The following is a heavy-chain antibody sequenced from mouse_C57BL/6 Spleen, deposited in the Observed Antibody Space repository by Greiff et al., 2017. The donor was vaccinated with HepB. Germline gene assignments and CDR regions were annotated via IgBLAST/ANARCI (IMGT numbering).Heavy chain of an antibody. CDR2: INPGSGGT. J-gene: IGHJ1*03. D-gene: IGHD1-1*01. Sequence: VQLQQSGAELVRPGTSVKVSCKASGYAFTNYLIEWVKQRPGQGLEWIGVINPGSGGTNYNEKFKGKATLTADKSSSTAYMQLSSLTSEDSAVYFCARSGATVDWYFDVWGTGTTVTVSS. V-gene: IGHV1-54*01. CDR3: ARSGATVDWYFDV. CDR1: GYAFTNYL.